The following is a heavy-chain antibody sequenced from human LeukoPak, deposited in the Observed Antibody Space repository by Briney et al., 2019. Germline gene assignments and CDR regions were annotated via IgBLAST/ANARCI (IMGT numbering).Heavy chain of an antibody. CDR2: INPNSGGT. CDR1: GYTFTGYY. J-gene: IGHJ4*02. D-gene: IGHD3-3*01. Sequence: PGASVKVSCKASGYTFTGYYMHWVRQAPGQGLEWMGWINPNSGGTNYAQKFQGRVTMTRDTSISTAYMELSRLRSDDTAVYYCARGYYDFWSGYRYYFDYWGQGTLVTVSS. V-gene: IGHV1-2*02. CDR3: ARGYYDFWSGYRYYFDY.